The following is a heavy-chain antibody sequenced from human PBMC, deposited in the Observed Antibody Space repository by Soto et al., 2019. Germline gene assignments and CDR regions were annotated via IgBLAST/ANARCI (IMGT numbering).Heavy chain of an antibody. CDR1: GDTFRNSA. J-gene: IGHJ6*02. V-gene: IGHV1-69*12. CDR3: ARDNDRPQLGGNYYYILDV. CDR2: IMPIFRTP. D-gene: IGHD1-1*01. Sequence: QVQLEQSGAEVKKPGSSVKVSCKASGDTFRNSAISWVRQAPGQGLEWMGGIMPIFRTPDYAQKFQGRVTITADESTSTAYMELSGLRSDDTAVYYCARDNDRPQLGGNYYYILDVWGHGTTVTVSS.